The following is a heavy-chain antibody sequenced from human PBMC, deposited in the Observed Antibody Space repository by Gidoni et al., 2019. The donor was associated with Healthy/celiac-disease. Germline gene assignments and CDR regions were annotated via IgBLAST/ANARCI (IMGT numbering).Heavy chain of an antibody. CDR1: GFTFSSYA. V-gene: IGHV3-30-3*01. CDR3: ARTEVGGYSGDYFDY. CDR2: ISYDGSNK. D-gene: IGHD1-26*01. Sequence: QVQLVESGGGVVQPGRSLRLSCAASGFTFSSYAMHWVRQAPGKGLEWVAVISYDGSNKYYADSVKGRFTISRDNSKNTLYLQMNSLRAEDTAVYYCARTEVGGYSGDYFDYWGQGTLVTVSS. J-gene: IGHJ4*02.